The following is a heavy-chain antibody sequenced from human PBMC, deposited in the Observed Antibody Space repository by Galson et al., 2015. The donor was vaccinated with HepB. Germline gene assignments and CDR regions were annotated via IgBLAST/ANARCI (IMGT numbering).Heavy chain of an antibody. CDR1: GYTFTGYY. D-gene: IGHD3-22*01. CDR2: INPNSGGT. Sequence: SVKVSCKASGYTFTGYYMHWVRQAPGQGLEWMGWINPNSGGTNYAQKFQGRVTMTRGTSISTAYMELSRLRSDDTAVYYCARDYPIGRDYDSSGYAYWGQGTLVTVSS. V-gene: IGHV1-2*02. J-gene: IGHJ4*02. CDR3: ARDYPIGRDYDSSGYAY.